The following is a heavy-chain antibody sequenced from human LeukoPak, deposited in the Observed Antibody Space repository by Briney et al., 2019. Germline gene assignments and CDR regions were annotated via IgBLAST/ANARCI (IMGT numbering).Heavy chain of an antibody. V-gene: IGHV1-69*06. CDR1: GGTFSRYA. J-gene: IGHJ4*02. CDR2: IIPIFGTA. D-gene: IGHD3-9*01. CDR3: ASELYDILTGTFDY. Sequence: SVKVSCKASGGTFSRYAISWVRQAPGQGLEWMGGIIPIFGTANYAQKFQGRVTITADKSTSTAYMELSSLRSEDTAVYYCASELYDILTGTFDYWGQGTLVTVSS.